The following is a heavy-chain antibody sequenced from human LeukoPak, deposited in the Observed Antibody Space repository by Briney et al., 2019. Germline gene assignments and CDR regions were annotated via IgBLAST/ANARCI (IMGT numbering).Heavy chain of an antibody. J-gene: IGHJ4*02. CDR1: GFTFSSYG. CDR2: IKQDGSEK. CDR3: ARDGYEGRDY. D-gene: IGHD5-18*01. V-gene: IGHV3-7*04. Sequence: GSLRLSCAASGFTFSSYGMSGVRQAPGKGLEWVANIKQDGSEKYYVDSVKGRFTISRDNANNSRYLQMNSLRAEDTAVYYCARDGYEGRDYWGQGTLVTVSS.